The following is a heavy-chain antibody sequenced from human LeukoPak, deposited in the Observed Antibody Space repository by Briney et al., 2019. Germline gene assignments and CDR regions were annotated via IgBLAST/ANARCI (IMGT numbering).Heavy chain of an antibody. D-gene: IGHD3-3*01. CDR1: GGSISSYY. CDR2: IYYSGST. Sequence: SETLSLTCTVSGGSISSYYWSWIRQPPGKGLEWIGYIYYSGSTNYNPSLKSRVTISVDTSKNQFSPKLSSVTAAGTAVYYCARVPDDFWSGGPYYYYYMDVWGKGTTVTVSS. J-gene: IGHJ6*03. V-gene: IGHV4-59*01. CDR3: ARVPDDFWSGGPYYYYYMDV.